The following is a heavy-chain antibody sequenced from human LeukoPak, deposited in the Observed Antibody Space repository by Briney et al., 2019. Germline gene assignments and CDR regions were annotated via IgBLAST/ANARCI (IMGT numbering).Heavy chain of an antibody. Sequence: GGSMRLSCAASGFTFSSYAMTWVRQAPGKGLEWVSGISGSGGSTYYADSVKGRFTISRDNSKNTLYLQMNSLRAEDTALYHCAREGYDSSGYYLYWGQGTLVTVSS. CDR1: GFTFSSYA. V-gene: IGHV3-23*01. D-gene: IGHD3-22*01. CDR3: AREGYDSSGYYLY. J-gene: IGHJ4*02. CDR2: ISGSGGST.